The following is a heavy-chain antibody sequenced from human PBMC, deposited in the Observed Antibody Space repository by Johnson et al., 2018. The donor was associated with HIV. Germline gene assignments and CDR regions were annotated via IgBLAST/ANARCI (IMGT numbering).Heavy chain of an antibody. Sequence: VQLVESGGGLVKPGGSLRLSCAASGFTFSNAWMSWVRQAPGKGLEWVARIKSKTDGGTTDYAAPVKGRFTISRDDSKNTLYLQMNSLKTEDTAVYYCTPDRGGSSDAFDIWGQGTMVTVSS. CDR1: GFTFSNAW. J-gene: IGHJ3*02. D-gene: IGHD3-10*01. CDR2: IKSKTDGGTT. V-gene: IGHV3-15*01. CDR3: TPDRGGSSDAFDI.